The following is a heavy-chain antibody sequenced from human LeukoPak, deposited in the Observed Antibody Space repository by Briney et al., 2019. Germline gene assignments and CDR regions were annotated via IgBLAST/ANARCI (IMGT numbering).Heavy chain of an antibody. Sequence: SVKVSCKTSGGTFSSYAFSWMRQAPGQGLEWVGRIIPIYNPVDYTQRFQGRVTITADESTNTVYLELSSLRYDNTAVYYCAREPLGCGGDCHFDYWGQGTLVTVSS. CDR1: GGTFSSYA. CDR2: IIPIYNPV. D-gene: IGHD2-21*02. J-gene: IGHJ4*02. V-gene: IGHV1-69*15. CDR3: AREPLGCGGDCHFDY.